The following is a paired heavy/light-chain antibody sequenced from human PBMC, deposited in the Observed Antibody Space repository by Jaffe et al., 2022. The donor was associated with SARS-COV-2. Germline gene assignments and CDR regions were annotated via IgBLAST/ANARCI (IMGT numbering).Heavy chain of an antibody. Sequence: QVQLQQSGPGLVKPSQTLSLTCAISGDSVSSNRAAWNWIRQSPSRGLEWLGGTYFRSKWYSVYAVSMQSRITINADTSKNQFSLQLNSVTPEDTAVYYCAREPPYGVYYYMDVWGKGTTVTVSS. CDR1: GDSVSSNRAA. J-gene: IGHJ6*03. CDR2: TYFRSKWYS. D-gene: IGHD4-17*01. V-gene: IGHV6-1*01. CDR3: AREPPYGVYYYMDV.
Light chain of an antibody. Sequence: QSVLTQPPSVSAAPGQRVTISCSGSSSNIGNNYVAWYQQLPGTAPKLLIYENNKRPSGIPDRFSGSKSVTSATLGITGLQTGDEADYYCGTWDSSLSGWVFGGGTKLTVL. CDR1: SSNIGNNY. CDR2: ENN. CDR3: GTWDSSLSGWV. J-gene: IGLJ3*02. V-gene: IGLV1-51*02.